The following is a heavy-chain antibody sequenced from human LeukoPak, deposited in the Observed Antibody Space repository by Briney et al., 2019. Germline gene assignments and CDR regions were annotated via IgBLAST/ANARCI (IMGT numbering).Heavy chain of an antibody. CDR1: GFTFSSYA. CDR2: ISYDGSNK. D-gene: IGHD5-12*01. CDR3: AREKRIGGYDSIDY. V-gene: IGHV3-30-3*01. Sequence: GGSLRLSCAASGFTFSSYAMHWVRQAPGKGLEWVAVISYDGSNKYYADSVKGRFTISRDNSKNTLYLQMNSLRAEDTAVYYCAREKRIGGYDSIDYWGQGTLVTVSS. J-gene: IGHJ4*02.